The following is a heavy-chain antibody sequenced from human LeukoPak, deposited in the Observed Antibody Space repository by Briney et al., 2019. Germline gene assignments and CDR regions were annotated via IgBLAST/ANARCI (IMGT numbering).Heavy chain of an antibody. CDR3: ARPNITSYYDSRGYDAFDV. D-gene: IGHD3-22*01. J-gene: IGHJ3*01. V-gene: IGHV5-10-1*01. Sequence: GESLKISCKGSGYRFTSYWISWVRQMPGKGLEWMGRIDPSDSYTNYSPTFQGHVTISADKSISTAYLQWSSLKASDTAMYYCARPNITSYYDSRGYDAFDVWGQGTMVIVSS. CDR1: GYRFTSYW. CDR2: IDPSDSYT.